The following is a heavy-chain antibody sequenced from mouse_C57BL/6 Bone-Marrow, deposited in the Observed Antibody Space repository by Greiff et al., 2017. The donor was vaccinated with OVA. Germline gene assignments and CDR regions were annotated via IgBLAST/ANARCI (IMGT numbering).Heavy chain of an antibody. J-gene: IGHJ2*01. CDR3: ARRLGPFDY. Sequence: EVQLQESGGGLVKPGGSLKLSCAASGFTFSSYTMSWVRQTPEKRLGWVATISDGGSYTYYPDNVKGRFTISRDNAKNNLYLQMSHLKSEDTAMYYCARRLGPFDYWGQGTTLTVSS. CDR2: ISDGGSYT. CDR1: GFTFSSYT. D-gene: IGHD4-1*01. V-gene: IGHV5-4*01.